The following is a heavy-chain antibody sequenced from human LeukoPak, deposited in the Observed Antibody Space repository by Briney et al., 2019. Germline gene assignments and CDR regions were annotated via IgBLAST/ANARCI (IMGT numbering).Heavy chain of an antibody. CDR1: GFIFSTYS. V-gene: IGHV3-21*01. Sequence: GGSLRLSCAASGFIFSTYSMNWVRQAPGKGPEWVSSISSSSSYIYYADSVKGRFTISRDNAKNSLYLQMNSLRAEDTAVYYCAREYDYYDSSGYYYPFDYWGQGTLVTVSS. CDR3: AREYDYYDSSGYYYPFDY. CDR2: ISSSSSYI. J-gene: IGHJ4*02. D-gene: IGHD3-22*01.